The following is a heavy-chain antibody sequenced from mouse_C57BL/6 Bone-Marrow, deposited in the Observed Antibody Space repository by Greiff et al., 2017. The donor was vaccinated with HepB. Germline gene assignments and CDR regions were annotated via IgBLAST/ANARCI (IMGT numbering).Heavy chain of an antibody. Sequence: VQLQQPGAELVRPGSSVKLSCKASGYTFTSYWMHWVKQRPIQGLEWIGNIDPSDSETHYNQKFKDKATLIVDKSSSTAYMQLSSLTSEDSAVYYCAREAWAMDYWGQGTSVTVSS. CDR3: AREAWAMDY. D-gene: IGHD3-2*02. V-gene: IGHV1-52*01. J-gene: IGHJ4*01. CDR1: GYTFTSYW. CDR2: IDPSDSET.